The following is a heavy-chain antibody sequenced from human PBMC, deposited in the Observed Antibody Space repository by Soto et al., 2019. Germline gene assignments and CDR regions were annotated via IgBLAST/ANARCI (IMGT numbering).Heavy chain of an antibody. J-gene: IGHJ3*02. CDR3: ARNYGSESNQGAFDI. CDR2: ISYDGSNK. D-gene: IGHD2-15*01. V-gene: IGHV3-30-3*01. Sequence: PGGSLRLSCAASGFTFSSYAMHWVRQAPGKGLEWVAVISYDGSNKYYADSVKGRFTISRDNSKNTLYLQRNSLRAEDTAVYYCARNYGSESNQGAFDIWGQGTMVTVSS. CDR1: GFTFSSYA.